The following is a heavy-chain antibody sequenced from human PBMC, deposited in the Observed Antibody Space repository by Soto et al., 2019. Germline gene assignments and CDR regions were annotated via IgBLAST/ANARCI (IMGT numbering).Heavy chain of an antibody. J-gene: IGHJ4*02. D-gene: IGHD4-4*01. CDR2: ISGSGGST. V-gene: IGHV3-23*01. Sequence: EVQLLESGGGLVQPGGSLRLSCAASGFTFRSYAMSWVRQAPGKGLEWVSAISGSGGSTYYADSVKGRFTISRDNSKNTLYLQMNSLRAEDTAVYYCAKVLNGPTVTPHYWGQGTLVTVSS. CDR3: AKVLNGPTVTPHY. CDR1: GFTFRSYA.